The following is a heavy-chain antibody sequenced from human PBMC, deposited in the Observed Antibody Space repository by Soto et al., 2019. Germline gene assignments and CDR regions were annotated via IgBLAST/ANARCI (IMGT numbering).Heavy chain of an antibody. J-gene: IGHJ4*02. V-gene: IGHV3-30-3*01. D-gene: IGHD2-21*02. CDR3: ASGVVVTAIDY. Sequence: GGSLRLSCAASGFTFSSYAMHWVRQAPGKGLEWVAVISYDGSNKYYADSVKGRFTISRDNPKNTLYLQMNSLRAEDTAVYYCASGVVVTAIDYWGQGTLVTVSS. CDR2: ISYDGSNK. CDR1: GFTFSSYA.